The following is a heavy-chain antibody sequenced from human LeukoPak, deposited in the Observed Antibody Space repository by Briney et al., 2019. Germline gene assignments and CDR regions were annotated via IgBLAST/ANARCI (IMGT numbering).Heavy chain of an antibody. D-gene: IGHD3-9*01. CDR3: ARDHYDILTGYSIDY. CDR2: IYYSGST. CDR1: GGSISSSSYY. V-gene: IGHV4-39*07. J-gene: IGHJ4*02. Sequence: SETLSLTCTVSGGSISSSSYYWGWIRQPPGKGLEWIGSIYYSGSTYYNPSLKSRVTISVDTSKNQFSLKLSSVTAADTAVYYCARDHYDILTGYSIDYWGQGTLVTVSS.